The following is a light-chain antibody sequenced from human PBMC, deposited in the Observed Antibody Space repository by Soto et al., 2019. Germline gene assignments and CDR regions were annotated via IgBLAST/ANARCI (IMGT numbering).Light chain of an antibody. CDR1: QSVSSD. CDR2: GAS. Sequence: EIVMTQSPATLSVSPGERATLSCRASQSVSSDLAWYHQKPGQAPRLLIYGASTRATGIPARFSGSGSGTEFTLPINSLQSEDFAVYYCQQYNNWPRTFGQGTKVEI. J-gene: IGKJ1*01. V-gene: IGKV3-15*01. CDR3: QQYNNWPRT.